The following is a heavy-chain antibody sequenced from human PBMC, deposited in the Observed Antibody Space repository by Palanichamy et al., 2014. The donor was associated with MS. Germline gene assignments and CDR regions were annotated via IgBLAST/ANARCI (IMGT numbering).Heavy chain of an antibody. J-gene: IGHJ6*02. V-gene: IGHV3-30-3*01. CDR2: ISFDGNNK. Sequence: QVQLEETGGGVVQPGRSLRLSCGVSGFTFTDYAMHWVRQAPGKGLEWVAVISFDGNNKNYADSVKGRFTIARDNSNNTLYLQMNSLRGDDTAVYYCARVEKSATPLFYGMDVWGQGTTVIVSS. D-gene: IGHD2-15*01. CDR1: GFTFTDYA. CDR3: ARVEKSATPLFYGMDV.